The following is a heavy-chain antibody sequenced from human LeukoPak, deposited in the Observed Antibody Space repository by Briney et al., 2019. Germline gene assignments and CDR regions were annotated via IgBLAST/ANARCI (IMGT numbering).Heavy chain of an antibody. Sequence: GGSLRLSCAASGFDFNNYAMSWVRQGPGKRLEWVSAMSGTGYHTYYADSDKTYYADPVKGRFTISRDNSKSTLYLHMNNLRLEDTAIYYCAKGAAIDHWGQGTLVTVSS. J-gene: IGHJ4*02. CDR1: GFDFNNYA. V-gene: IGHV3-23*01. CDR3: AKGAAIDH. CDR2: MSGTGYHT.